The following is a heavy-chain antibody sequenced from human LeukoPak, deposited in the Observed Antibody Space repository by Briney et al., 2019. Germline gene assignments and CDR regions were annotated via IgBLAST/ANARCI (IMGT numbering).Heavy chain of an antibody. D-gene: IGHD1-26*01. J-gene: IGHJ3*02. CDR2: ISSNGGST. V-gene: IGHV3-64*01. CDR3: ARGGLGSYYTPDAFDI. CDR1: GFTLSSYA. Sequence: RGSLRLSCAASGFTLSSYAMHWVRPAPGEGLEYVSAISSNGGSTYYANSVKCRFTISRDNSKTTLYLQMGSLRAEDMAVYYCARGGLGSYYTPDAFDIWGQGTMVTVSS.